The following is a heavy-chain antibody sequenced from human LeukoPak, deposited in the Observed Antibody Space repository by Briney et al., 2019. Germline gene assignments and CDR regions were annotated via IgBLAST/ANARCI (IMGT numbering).Heavy chain of an antibody. CDR3: ARSDDFWSGYYGY. CDR1: GGSISSYY. V-gene: IGHV4-4*07. Sequence: SETLSLICTVSGGSISSYYWSWVRQPAGKGLEWIGRIYTSGSTKYNPSLKSRVTMSVDTSKNQFSLKLSSVTAADTAVYYCARSDDFWSGYYGYWGQGTLVTVSS. D-gene: IGHD3-3*01. J-gene: IGHJ4*02. CDR2: IYTSGST.